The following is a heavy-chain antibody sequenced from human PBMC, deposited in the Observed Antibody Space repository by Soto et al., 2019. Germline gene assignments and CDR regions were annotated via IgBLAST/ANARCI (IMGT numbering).Heavy chain of an antibody. CDR2: IYHSGST. CDR3: ARLERDGKSLDY. J-gene: IGHJ4*02. Sequence: QLQLQESGSGLVKPSQTLSLTCAVSGGSISSGGYSWSWIRQPPGKGLEWIGYIYHSGSTYYNPSLKSRVTISLDRSKNHFSLKLSSVTAADTAVYYCARLERDGKSLDYWGQGTLVTVSS. CDR1: GGSISSGGYS. V-gene: IGHV4-30-2*01.